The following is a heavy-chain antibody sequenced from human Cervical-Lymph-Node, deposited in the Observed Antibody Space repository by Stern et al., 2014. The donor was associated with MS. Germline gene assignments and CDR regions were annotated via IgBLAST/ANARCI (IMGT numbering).Heavy chain of an antibody. V-gene: IGHV3-30*04. D-gene: IGHD4-23*01. Sequence: MQLVESGGGVVQPGRSLRLSCAASGFTFSAYAMHWVRQAPGKGLEWVASVSADGSVNHYTDSVKGRLTISRDNSKYTLYLEVNSLITEDTAVYYCAKRGGNLLHYFDWWGQGALGTVSS. CDR1: GFTFSAYA. CDR2: VSADGSVN. J-gene: IGHJ4*02. CDR3: AKRGGNLLHYFDW.